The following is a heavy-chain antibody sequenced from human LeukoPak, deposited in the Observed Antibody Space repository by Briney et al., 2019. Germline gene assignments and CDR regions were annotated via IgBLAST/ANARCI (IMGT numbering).Heavy chain of an antibody. CDR2: IWYDGSNR. CDR1: GFTFSSYA. CDR3: AKDSLD. Sequence: PGGSLRLSCAASGFTFSSYAMHWVRQAPGQGLEWAAVIWYDGSNRDYADSVKGRFTISRDNSKNTVYLQMNSLRAEDTAVYYCAKDSLDWGQGTLVTVSS. J-gene: IGHJ4*02. V-gene: IGHV3-33*06.